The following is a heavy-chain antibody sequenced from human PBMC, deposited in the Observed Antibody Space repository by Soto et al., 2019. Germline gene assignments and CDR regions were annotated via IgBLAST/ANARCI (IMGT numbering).Heavy chain of an antibody. V-gene: IGHV3-9*01. CDR3: AKDIKGGWQLAFDY. Sequence: GGSLRLSCAASGFTFDDYAMHWVRQAPGKGLEWVSGISWNSGSIGYADSVKGRFTISRDNAKNSLYLQMNSLRAEDTALYYCAKDIKGGWQLAFDYWGQGTLVTVSS. D-gene: IGHD6-6*01. J-gene: IGHJ4*02. CDR1: GFTFDDYA. CDR2: ISWNSGSI.